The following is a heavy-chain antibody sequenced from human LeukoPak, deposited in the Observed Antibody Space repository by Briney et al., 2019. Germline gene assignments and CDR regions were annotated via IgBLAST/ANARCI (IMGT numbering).Heavy chain of an antibody. Sequence: GGSLRLSCAASGFTFDDYTMSWVRQAPGKGLEWVAKMKEDGSDIHYVDSVRGRFSISRDNAKDSLYLQMNSLRVDDTGVYYCARGGAVAGRFDPWGQGTQVTVSS. V-gene: IGHV3-7*01. CDR3: ARGGAVAGRFDP. CDR1: GFTFDDYT. J-gene: IGHJ5*02. D-gene: IGHD6-19*01. CDR2: MKEDGSDI.